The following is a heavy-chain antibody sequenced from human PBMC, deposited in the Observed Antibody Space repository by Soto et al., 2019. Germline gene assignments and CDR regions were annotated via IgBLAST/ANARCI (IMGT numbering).Heavy chain of an antibody. CDR1: GYTFTGYY. Sequence: ASVKVSCKASGYTFTGYYMHWVRQAPGQGLEWMGWINPNSGGTNYAQKFQGRVTMTRDTSISTAYMELSRLRSDDTAVYYCARDLRRGVLRYFDWSPRDYYYYGMGVWGQGTTVTVSS. CDR3: ARDLRRGVLRYFDWSPRDYYYYGMGV. J-gene: IGHJ6*02. CDR2: INPNSGGT. V-gene: IGHV1-2*02. D-gene: IGHD3-9*01.